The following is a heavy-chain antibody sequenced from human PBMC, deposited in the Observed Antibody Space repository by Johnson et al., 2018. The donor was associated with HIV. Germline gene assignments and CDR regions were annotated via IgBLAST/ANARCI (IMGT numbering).Heavy chain of an antibody. CDR2: IWYDGSNK. J-gene: IGHJ3*02. V-gene: IGHV3-30*04. D-gene: IGHD1-26*01. CDR1: RFTFSSYA. CDR3: ARVRAGRENAFDI. Sequence: VQLVESGGGVVQPGRSLRLSCAASRFTFSSYAMHLVRQAPGKGLEWVAVIWYDGSNKYYADSVKGRFTISRDNSKNTLSLQMNSPRVDDTAIYYCARVRAGRENAFDIWGQGTMVTVSS.